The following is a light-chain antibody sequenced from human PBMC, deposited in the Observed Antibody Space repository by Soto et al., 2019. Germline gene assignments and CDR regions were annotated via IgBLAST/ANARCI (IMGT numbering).Light chain of an antibody. J-gene: IGLJ1*01. V-gene: IGLV2-8*01. CDR2: EVN. Sequence: QXVLTQPPSASGSPGQSVTISCTGTSSDVGAYNYVSWYQQHPGKAPKLIIYEVNKRPSGVPDRFSGSKSGNTASLTVSGLQAEDEADYYCSSHTGSNTYVFGAGTKVTVL. CDR3: SSHTGSNTYV. CDR1: SSDVGAYNY.